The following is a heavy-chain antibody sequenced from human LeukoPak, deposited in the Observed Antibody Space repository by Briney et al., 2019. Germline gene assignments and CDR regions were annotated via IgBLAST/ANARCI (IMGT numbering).Heavy chain of an antibody. CDR1: GGSISSSSNY. CDR2: IYYAGTT. Sequence: SETLSLTCTVSGGSISSSSNYWGWFRQPPGKGLEWIGSIYYAGTTYYSPSLKSRVTLSVDTSNNQFSLRLGSLTAADTAVYYCAREDFNYYDSSGYPVNWGQGTLVTVSS. D-gene: IGHD3-22*01. J-gene: IGHJ4*02. V-gene: IGHV4-39*07. CDR3: AREDFNYYDSSGYPVN.